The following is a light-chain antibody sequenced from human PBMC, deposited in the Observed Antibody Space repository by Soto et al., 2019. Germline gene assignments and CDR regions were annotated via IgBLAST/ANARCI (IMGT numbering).Light chain of an antibody. CDR1: QSVGSY. CDR2: ESS. Sequence: IEMTQSPATLSLSPGEKATLSCRASQSVGSYLAWYQQKPGQAPRLLIFESSHRASGIPPRFSGSGSGTDFTLTSNSLEAEDFAVYYCQQRSYWPQYTFGQGTKLESK. J-gene: IGKJ2*01. V-gene: IGKV3-11*01. CDR3: QQRSYWPQYT.